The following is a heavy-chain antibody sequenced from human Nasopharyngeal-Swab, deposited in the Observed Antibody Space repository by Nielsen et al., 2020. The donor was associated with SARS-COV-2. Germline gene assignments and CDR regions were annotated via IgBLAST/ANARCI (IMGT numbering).Heavy chain of an antibody. J-gene: IGHJ6*02. Sequence: WIRQPPGKGLEWVSSISSSSSYIYYADSVKGRFTISRDNAKNSLYLQMNSLRAEDTAVYYCARAGGAYCGGDCYYYYGMDVWGQGTTVTDSS. D-gene: IGHD2-21*02. CDR2: ISSSSSYI. V-gene: IGHV3-21*01. CDR3: ARAGGAYCGGDCYYYYGMDV.